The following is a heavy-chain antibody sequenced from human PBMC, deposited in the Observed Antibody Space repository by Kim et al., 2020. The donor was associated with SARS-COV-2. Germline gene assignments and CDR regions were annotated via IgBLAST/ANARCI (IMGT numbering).Heavy chain of an antibody. D-gene: IGHD3-3*01. Sequence: GGSLRLSCAASGFTFGDYAMHWVRQAPGKGLEWVSGISWNSGSIGYADSVKGRFTISRDNAKNSLYLQMNSLRAEDTALYYCAKDRDFHYDFWSGYPPGSDWGQGTLVTVSS. CDR2: ISWNSGSI. J-gene: IGHJ4*02. CDR3: AKDRDFHYDFWSGYPPGSD. V-gene: IGHV3-9*01. CDR1: GFTFGDYA.